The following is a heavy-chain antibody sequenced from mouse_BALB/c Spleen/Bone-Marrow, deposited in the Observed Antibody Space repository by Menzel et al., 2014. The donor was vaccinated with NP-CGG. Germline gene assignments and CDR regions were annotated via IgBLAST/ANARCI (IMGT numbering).Heavy chain of an antibody. D-gene: IGHD1-1*02. Sequence: QVQLQQSGPELVKPGASVKMSCKASGYTFTDYDISWVKQRTGQGLEWIGEIDPGRGSSFYNEKFKAKATLTADKSANTAYMQLSSLTSEDSAVYFCARDGSFAAMDYWGQGTSLTVSS. J-gene: IGHJ4*01. CDR3: ARDGSFAAMDY. CDR1: GYTFTDYD. V-gene: IGHV1-77*01. CDR2: IDPGRGSS.